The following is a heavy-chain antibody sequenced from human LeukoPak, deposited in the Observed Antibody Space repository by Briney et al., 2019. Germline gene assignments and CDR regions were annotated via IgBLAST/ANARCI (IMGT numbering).Heavy chain of an antibody. CDR1: GFTFSSYW. D-gene: IGHD1-26*01. J-gene: IGHJ4*02. CDR2: IKQDGNEK. Sequence: GGSLRLSCAASGFTFSSYWMSWVRQAPGKGLEWVANIKQDGNEKYYVDSVKGRFTISRDNAKNSLYLQMNSLRAEDTAVYYCARDKAVGATLFDYWGQGTLVTVSS. V-gene: IGHV3-7*01. CDR3: ARDKAVGATLFDY.